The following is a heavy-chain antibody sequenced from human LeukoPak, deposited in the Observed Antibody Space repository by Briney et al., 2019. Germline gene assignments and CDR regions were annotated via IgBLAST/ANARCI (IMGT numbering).Heavy chain of an antibody. CDR3: ARDSNGYYTFNY. J-gene: IGHJ4*02. V-gene: IGHV4-4*07. CDR2: IYTTGNT. CDR1: GASVSTFY. Sequence: SETLSLTCIVSGASVSTFYWNWIRQPAGQGLEWIGRIYTTGNTDYNPSLKSRVAMSIDASKNQSSLKLSSVTAADTAVYYCARDSNGYYTFNYWGQGTLVTVSS. D-gene: IGHD3-22*01.